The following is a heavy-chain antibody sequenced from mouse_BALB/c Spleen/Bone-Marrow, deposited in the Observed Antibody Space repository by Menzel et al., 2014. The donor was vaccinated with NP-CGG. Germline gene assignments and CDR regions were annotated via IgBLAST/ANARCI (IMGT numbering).Heavy chain of an antibody. CDR2: IRNKAYGYTT. J-gene: IGHJ4*01. Sequence: EVQGVESGGGLVQPGGSLRLSCTTSGFTFTDYYMGWVRQPPGKALEWLAFIRNKAYGYTTEYSASVRGRFTISRDNSQSILYLQMNTLRAEDSATYYCARFPMDYWGQGTSVTVSS. CDR1: GFTFTDYY. V-gene: IGHV7-3*02. CDR3: ARFPMDY.